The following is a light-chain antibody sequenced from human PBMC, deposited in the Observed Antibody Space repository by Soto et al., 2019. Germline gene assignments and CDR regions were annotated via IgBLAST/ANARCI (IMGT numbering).Light chain of an antibody. V-gene: IGKV1-5*01. CDR2: GAS. J-gene: IGKJ1*01. CDR3: QQRT. CDR1: QSISSW. Sequence: DIQMTQSPSTLSASVGDRVTITCRASQSISSWLAWYQQKPGKAPKLLIYGASSLESGVPSRFSGSGSGTEFTLTISSLQPDDFATYYCQQRTFGQGTKVEIK.